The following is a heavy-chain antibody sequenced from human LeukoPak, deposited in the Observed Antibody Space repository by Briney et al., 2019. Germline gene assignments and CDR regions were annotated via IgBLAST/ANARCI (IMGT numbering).Heavy chain of an antibody. J-gene: IGHJ4*02. D-gene: IGHD3-16*01. Sequence: GASVKVSCKASGGTFSSYAISWVRQAPGQGLEWMGGIIPIFGTANYAQKFQGRATITADESTSTAYMELSSLRSEDTAVYYCAIYGERKYYDYVWGSHQGPIFDYWGQGTLVTVSS. V-gene: IGHV1-69*13. CDR2: IIPIFGTA. CDR3: AIYGERKYYDYVWGSHQGPIFDY. CDR1: GGTFSSYA.